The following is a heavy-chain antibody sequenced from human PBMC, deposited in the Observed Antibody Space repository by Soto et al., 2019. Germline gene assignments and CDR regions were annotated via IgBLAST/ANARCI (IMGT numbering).Heavy chain of an antibody. CDR3: ARVHDWLSSYFDY. Sequence: EVQLVESGGGLVQPGGSLRLSCAASGFTVSSNYMSWVRQAPGKGLEWVSVIYSGGSTYYADSVKGRFTISRDNSKNTLYLQMNSLRAEDTAVYYCARVHDWLSSYFDYWGQGTLVTVSS. V-gene: IGHV3-66*01. D-gene: IGHD3-9*01. CDR1: GFTVSSNY. J-gene: IGHJ4*02. CDR2: IYSGGST.